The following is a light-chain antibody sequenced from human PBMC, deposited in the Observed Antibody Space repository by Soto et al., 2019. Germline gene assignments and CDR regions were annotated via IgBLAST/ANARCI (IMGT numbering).Light chain of an antibody. CDR1: QSVAANY. CDR2: GAS. V-gene: IGKV3-15*01. Sequence: EILLTQSAATLSLCPWEGATVSCSGIQSVAANYLAWYQQKRGQAPRLLIYGASTRATGIPARFSGSGSGTEFTLTISSLQSEDFAVYYCQQYNNWPPWTFGQGTKVDI. CDR3: QQYNNWPPWT. J-gene: IGKJ1*01.